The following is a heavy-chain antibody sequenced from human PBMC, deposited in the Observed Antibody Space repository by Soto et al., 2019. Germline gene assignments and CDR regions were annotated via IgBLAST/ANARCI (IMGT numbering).Heavy chain of an antibody. V-gene: IGHV3-33*01. Sequence: QVQLVESGGGVVQPERSLRLSCAASGFTFSRQAMHWVHQAPGRGLEWVAVIWYHGIDKYYADSVKGRFTISRDNSKNTVYLQVNSLRGEDTAVYYCATGFLGLCTGGNCPLDYWGQGTLVTVSS. CDR3: ATGFLGLCTGGNCPLDY. D-gene: IGHD2-15*01. CDR1: GFTFSRQA. CDR2: IWYHGIDK. J-gene: IGHJ4*02.